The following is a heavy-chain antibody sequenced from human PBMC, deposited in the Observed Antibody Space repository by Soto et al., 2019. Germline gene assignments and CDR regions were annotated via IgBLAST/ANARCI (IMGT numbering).Heavy chain of an antibody. D-gene: IGHD7-27*01. CDR2: TGISGRTT. CDR3: ATVPNTSRSFDY. V-gene: IGHV3-23*01. CDR1: GFSLTTYA. J-gene: IGHJ4*02. Sequence: GGSLRLSCAASGFSLTTYAMSWVRQAPGKGLEWVSTTGISGRTTYYADSVKGRFTVSRDDSKNTLDLQMSSLRAEDTAVYYCATVPNTSRSFDYWGQGTLVTVSS.